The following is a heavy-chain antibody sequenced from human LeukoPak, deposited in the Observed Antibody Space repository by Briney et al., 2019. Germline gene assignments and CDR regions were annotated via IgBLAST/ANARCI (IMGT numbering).Heavy chain of an antibody. Sequence: GGSMRFSCAVAGFIFSSYWMSWLRHAPGKGLEGVGNINREGTETTHEDSVNGSFTMSRDNAKDSLYLHIKRLKVEALAVYYCAKVAKYYYGSETYYFFDYWGQGALVTASS. D-gene: IGHD3-10*01. CDR3: AKVAKYYYGSETYYFFDY. J-gene: IGHJ4*02. CDR1: GFIFSSYW. V-gene: IGHV3-7*01. CDR2: INREGTET.